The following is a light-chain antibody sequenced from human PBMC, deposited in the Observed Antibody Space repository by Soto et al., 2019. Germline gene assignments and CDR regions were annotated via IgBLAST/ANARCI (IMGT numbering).Light chain of an antibody. CDR2: GAS. V-gene: IGKV3-20*01. J-gene: IGKJ1*01. CDR3: QQYGSSPRT. CDR1: QSVSSS. Sequence: EIVLTQSPGTLSLSPGERATHSCRASQSVSSSLAWYQQKPGQAPRVLMYGASSRATGIPDRFSGSGSGTDFTLTISGLEPEDFAVYHCQQYGSSPRTFGQGTKVDIK.